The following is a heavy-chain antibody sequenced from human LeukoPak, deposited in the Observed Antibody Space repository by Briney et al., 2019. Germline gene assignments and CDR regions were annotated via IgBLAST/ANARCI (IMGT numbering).Heavy chain of an antibody. Sequence: ASVKVSCKASGYTFTSYYMHWVRQAPGQGLEWMGIINPSGGSTSYAQKFQGRVTMTRDTSTSTAYMELSSLRSEDTAVYYCATGGGSGDYYFDFWGQGTLVTVSS. CDR3: ATGGGSGDYYFDF. V-gene: IGHV1-46*01. CDR1: GYTFTSYY. CDR2: INPSGGST. D-gene: IGHD7-27*01. J-gene: IGHJ4*02.